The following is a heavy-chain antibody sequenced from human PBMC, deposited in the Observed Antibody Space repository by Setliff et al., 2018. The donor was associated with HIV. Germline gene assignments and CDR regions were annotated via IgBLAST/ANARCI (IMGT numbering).Heavy chain of an antibody. V-gene: IGHV4-59*08. J-gene: IGHJ4*02. D-gene: IGHD1-20*01. CDR2: FSYTDEP. CDR1: SDSISSSY. CDR3: GRARSSWYNTSPYYFDS. Sequence: PSETLSLTCTVSSDSISSSYWTWIRQPPGKGLEWIGYFSYTDEPYINYLEYFNPSLKNRLAITLDKPRNQFSLKLTSVTAADTAVYYCGRARSSWYNTSPYYFDSWGQGTLVTVSS.